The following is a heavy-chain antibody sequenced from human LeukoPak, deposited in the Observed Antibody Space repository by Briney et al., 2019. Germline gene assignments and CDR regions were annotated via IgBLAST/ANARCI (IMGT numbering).Heavy chain of an antibody. D-gene: IGHD2-2*01. CDR2: IGAYNGNT. V-gene: IGHV1-18*01. J-gene: IGHJ3*02. CDR1: GYTFTSYG. CDR3: VSPARYCSSTSCRNRNAFDI. Sequence: ASVKVSCKASGYTFTSYGISWVRQAPGQGLEWMGWIGAYNGNTNYAQKLQGRVTMTTDTSTSTAYMELRSLRSEDTAVYYCVSPARYCSSTSCRNRNAFDIWGQGTMVTVSS.